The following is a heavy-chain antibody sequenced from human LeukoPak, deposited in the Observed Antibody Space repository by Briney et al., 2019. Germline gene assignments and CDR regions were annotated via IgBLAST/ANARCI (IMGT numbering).Heavy chain of an antibody. CDR3: ARLRRYCTNGVCYDFDY. D-gene: IGHD2-8*01. V-gene: IGHV4-31*03. J-gene: IGHJ4*02. Sequence: PSETLSLTCTVSGGSISSGGYYWSWIRQHPGKGLEWIGYIYYSGSTYYNPSLKSRVTISVDTSKNQFSLKLSSVTAADTAVYYCARLRRYCTNGVCYDFDYWGQGTLATVSS. CDR1: GGSISSGGYY. CDR2: IYYSGST.